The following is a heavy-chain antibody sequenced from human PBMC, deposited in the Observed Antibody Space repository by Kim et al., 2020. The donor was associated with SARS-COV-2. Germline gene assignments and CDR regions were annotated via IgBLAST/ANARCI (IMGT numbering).Heavy chain of an antibody. CDR2: IIPIFGTA. V-gene: IGHV1-69*13. CDR3: AEIAAQNEDAFDI. D-gene: IGHD6-13*01. J-gene: IGHJ3*02. CDR1: GGTFSSYA. Sequence: SVKVSCKASGGTFSSYAISWVRQAPGQGLEWMGGIIPIFGTANYAQKFQGRVTITADESTSTAYMELSSLRSGDTAVYYCAEIAAQNEDAFDIWGQGTMVTVSS.